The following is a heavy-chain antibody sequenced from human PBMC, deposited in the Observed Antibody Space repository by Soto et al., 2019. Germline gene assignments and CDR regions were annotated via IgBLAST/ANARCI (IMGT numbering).Heavy chain of an antibody. V-gene: IGHV4-39*01. CDR2: IYYSGST. CDR3: ARHYSSGSRNWFDP. D-gene: IGHD6-19*01. J-gene: IGHJ5*02. CDR1: GGSINSSSYF. Sequence: SETLSLTCSVSGGSINSSSYFWGWVRRPPGKGLEWIGSIYYSGSTYYNPSLRSRVTISVDTSKNQFSLKLSSVTAADTAVFYCARHYSSGSRNWFDPWGQGTLVTVSS.